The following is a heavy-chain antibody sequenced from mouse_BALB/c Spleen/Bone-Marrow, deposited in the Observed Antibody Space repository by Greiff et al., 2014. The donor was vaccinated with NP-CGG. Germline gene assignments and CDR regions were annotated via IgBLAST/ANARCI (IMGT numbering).Heavy chain of an antibody. D-gene: IGHD1-1*01. Sequence: VMLVESGHGLVAPSQSLSITCTVSGFSLTSYGVHWVRQPQGKGLEWLGVIWTGGTTNYDSALMSRLSISKDNSESQVFLKMKSLQTDDTAIYYCARDYGSRHYFDYWGQGTTLTVSS. CDR3: ARDYGSRHYFDY. CDR2: IWTGGTT. J-gene: IGHJ2*01. CDR1: GFSLTSYG. V-gene: IGHV2-9*02.